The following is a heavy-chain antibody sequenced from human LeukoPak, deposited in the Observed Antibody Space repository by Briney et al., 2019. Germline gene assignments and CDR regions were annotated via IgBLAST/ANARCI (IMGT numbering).Heavy chain of an antibody. J-gene: IGHJ5*02. V-gene: IGHV1-8*01. D-gene: IGHD2-2*01. CDR3: VRDGRFCSTASCYLRKIQWFDP. Sequence: ASVKVSCKASGYTFTTYDINWVRQGSGQGLEWMGWMNPKSGNTGFAQKFQGRVTMTSNPSINTAYMELSSLTSEDTAVYYCVRDGRFCSTASCYLRKIQWFDPWGQGTLVTVSS. CDR1: GYTFTTYD. CDR2: MNPKSGNT.